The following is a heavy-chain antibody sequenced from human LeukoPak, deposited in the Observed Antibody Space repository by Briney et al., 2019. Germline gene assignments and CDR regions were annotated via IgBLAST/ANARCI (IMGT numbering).Heavy chain of an antibody. V-gene: IGHV3-30*04. Sequence: GGSLRHSCAASGFTFSSYAMHWVRQAPGKGLEWVAVISYDGSNKYYADSVKGRFTISRDNSKNTLYLQMNSLRAEDTAVYYCARGGSSGCFDYWGQGTLVTVSS. CDR3: ARGGSSGCFDY. CDR2: ISYDGSNK. J-gene: IGHJ4*02. CDR1: GFTFSSYA. D-gene: IGHD6-19*01.